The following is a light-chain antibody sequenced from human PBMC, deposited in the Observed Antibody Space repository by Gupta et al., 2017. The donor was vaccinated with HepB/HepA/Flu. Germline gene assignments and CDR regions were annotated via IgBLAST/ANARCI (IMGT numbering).Light chain of an antibody. CDR1: QSVNSNY. Sequence: ELVLTQSPGTLSLSPGERVTLSCRASQSVNSNYLAWYQQKPGQAPSLLIYAASSRATGIPDRFSGSGSGTDFTLTISRLEPEDFAVYYCQQYGDSRPITFAPGTKVDIK. J-gene: IGKJ3*01. CDR2: AAS. CDR3: QQYGDSRPIT. V-gene: IGKV3-20*01.